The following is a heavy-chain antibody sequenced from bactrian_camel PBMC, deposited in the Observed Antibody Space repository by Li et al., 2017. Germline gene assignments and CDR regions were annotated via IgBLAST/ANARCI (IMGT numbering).Heavy chain of an antibody. CDR3: APQGNYGGRWYGGLEYTY. J-gene: IGHJ4*01. Sequence: DVQLVESGGGSVQAGGSLRLSCLSLDSVNTNYMGWFRQAPGKELEWVSAIYSDSSLTYYSDSVRGRFTISRDNAKNAVYLQMASVKSEDTARYYCAPQGNYGGRWYGGLEYTYWGQGTQVTVS. CDR2: IYSDSSLT. D-gene: IGHD5*01. V-gene: IGHV3S40*01. CDR1: SVNTNY.